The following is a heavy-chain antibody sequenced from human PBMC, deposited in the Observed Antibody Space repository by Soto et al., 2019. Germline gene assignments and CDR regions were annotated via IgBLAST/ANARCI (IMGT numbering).Heavy chain of an antibody. CDR2: IIPIFGTA. J-gene: IGHJ6*02. CDR1: GGTFSSYA. Sequence: QVQLVQSGAEVKKPGSSVKVSCKASGGTFSSYAISWVRQAPGQGLEWMGGIIPIFGTANYAQKFQGRVTITADESTSTAYMELSSLRSEDTAVYYCAAGRRYSGYDRRYGMDVWGQGTTVTVSS. V-gene: IGHV1-69*01. D-gene: IGHD5-12*01. CDR3: AAGRRYSGYDRRYGMDV.